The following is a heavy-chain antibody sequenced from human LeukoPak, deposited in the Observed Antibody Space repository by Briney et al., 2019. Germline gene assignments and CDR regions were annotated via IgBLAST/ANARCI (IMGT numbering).Heavy chain of an antibody. CDR1: GGSFSGYY. Sequence: PSENLSLTCAVYGGSFSGYYWSWIRQPPGKGLECIGEINHSGSTNYNPSLKSRVTISVDTSKNQFSLKLSSMTVADTAVYYCARPHAPNYDSSGYYWNDAFDIWGQGTMVTVSS. CDR2: INHSGST. J-gene: IGHJ3*02. CDR3: ARPHAPNYDSSGYYWNDAFDI. D-gene: IGHD3-22*01. V-gene: IGHV4-34*01.